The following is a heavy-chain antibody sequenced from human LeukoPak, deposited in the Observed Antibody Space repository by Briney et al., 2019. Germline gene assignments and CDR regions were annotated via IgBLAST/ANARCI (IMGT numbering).Heavy chain of an antibody. Sequence: GGSLRLSCAASGFTFSSYAMHWVRQAPGKGLEWVAVISYDGSNKYYADSVKGRFTISRDNSKNTLYLQMNSLRAEDTAVYYCAKDRRIVVVDWVFEYWGQGTLVTVSS. V-gene: IGHV3-30*04. CDR2: ISYDGSNK. CDR3: AKDRRIVVVDWVFEY. D-gene: IGHD3-22*01. J-gene: IGHJ4*02. CDR1: GFTFSSYA.